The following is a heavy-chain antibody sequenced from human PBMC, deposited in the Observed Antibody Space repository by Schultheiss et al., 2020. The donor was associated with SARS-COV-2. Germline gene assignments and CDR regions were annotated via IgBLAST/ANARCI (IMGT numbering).Heavy chain of an antibody. CDR3: ARDAGFSGRPTLDV. V-gene: IGHV3-11*04. CDR2: ISSSSSTI. CDR1: GFSFSDYY. J-gene: IGHJ6*02. Sequence: GESLKISCAASGFSFSDYYMSWIRQAPGKGLEWVSYISSSSSTIYYADSVKGRFTVSRDNAKNSLYLQINSLRAEDTAVYYCARDAGFSGRPTLDVWGQGTTVTVSS. D-gene: IGHD5-12*01.